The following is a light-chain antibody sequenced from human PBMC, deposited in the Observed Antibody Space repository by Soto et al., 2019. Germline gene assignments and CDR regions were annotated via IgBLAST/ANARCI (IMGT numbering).Light chain of an antibody. V-gene: IGKV1-33*01. CDR3: LHYYNVPFT. Sequence: DSQMPQSPSSLSASVGDRVTITCQASQDITTHLNWYQQKPGKAPELLIYDTPTLETGIPSRLSGGGSGTDFSFTINSLQPEDMATYYCLHYYNVPFTFGQGTKLVI. CDR1: QDITTH. J-gene: IGKJ2*01. CDR2: DTP.